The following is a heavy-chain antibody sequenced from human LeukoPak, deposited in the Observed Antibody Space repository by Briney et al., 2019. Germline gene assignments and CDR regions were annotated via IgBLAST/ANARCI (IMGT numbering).Heavy chain of an antibody. D-gene: IGHD6-19*01. J-gene: IGHJ1*01. CDR3: ARVSTVGQWLVPSYFQH. CDR2: IYHSGST. Sequence: PSETLSLTCAVSGGSISSSNWWSWVRQPPGKGLEWIGEIYHSGSTNYNPSLKSRVTISVDKSKTQFSLKLSSVTAADTAVYYCARVSTVGQWLVPSYFQHWGQGTLVTVSS. V-gene: IGHV4-4*02. CDR1: GGSISSSNW.